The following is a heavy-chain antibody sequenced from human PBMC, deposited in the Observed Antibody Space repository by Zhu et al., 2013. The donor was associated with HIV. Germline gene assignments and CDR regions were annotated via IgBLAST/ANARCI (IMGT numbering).Heavy chain of an antibody. D-gene: IGHD2-15*01. CDR3: ARLGYCSGGSCYPDY. CDR1: GGSFSGYY. J-gene: IGHJ4*02. CDR2: INHSGST. V-gene: IGHV4-34*01. Sequence: VQLQQWGAGLLKPSETLSLTCAVYGGSFSGYYWSWIRQPPGKGLEWIGEINHSGSTNYNPSLKSRVTISVDTSKNQFSLKLSSVTAADTAVYYCARLGYCSGGSCYPDYWGQGTLVTVSS.